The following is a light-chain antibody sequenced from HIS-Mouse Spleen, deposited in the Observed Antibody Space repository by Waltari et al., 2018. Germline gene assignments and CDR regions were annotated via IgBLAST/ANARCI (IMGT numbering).Light chain of an antibody. CDR1: QGISSY. J-gene: IGKJ1*01. CDR2: AAS. CDR3: QQLNSYPPT. V-gene: IGKV1-9*01. Sequence: DIQLTQSPSFLSASVGDIVTITCRASQGISSYLAWYQQKPGKAPKLLIYAASTLQSGVPSRCSGSGSGTEFTLTISSLQPEDFATYYCQQLNSYPPTFGQGTKVEIK.